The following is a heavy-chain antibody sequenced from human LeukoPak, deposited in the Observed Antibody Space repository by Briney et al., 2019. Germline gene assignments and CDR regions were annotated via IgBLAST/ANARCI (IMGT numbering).Heavy chain of an antibody. V-gene: IGHV3-23*01. CDR2: ISDNGGST. J-gene: IGHJ4*02. CDR1: GFTFNSYA. D-gene: IGHD3-10*02. CDR3: TSRQGLGWHYVN. Sequence: GGSLRLSCVDAGFTFNSYAMSRVPQVPGKGLEWVSGISDNGGSTYYTDSVKGRFTISRDNSKNTLYLQMNSLRVEDTAIYYCTSRQGLGWHYVNWGQGTLVTVSS.